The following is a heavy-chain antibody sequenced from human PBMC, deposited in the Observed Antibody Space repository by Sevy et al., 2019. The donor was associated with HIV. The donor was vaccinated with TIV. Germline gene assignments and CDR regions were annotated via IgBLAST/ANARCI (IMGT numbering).Heavy chain of an antibody. CDR2: ISKHSNYI. CDR3: ARSTYYYASGTFRESDF. Sequence: GWSLRLSCAASGFTFTSYSMTWFRQAPGRGLEWVSSISKHSNYIYYASSVEGRFTISRDNAQDSLYLQMTSLRAEDTGLYYCARSTYYYASGTFRESDFWGQGTLVTVSS. J-gene: IGHJ4*02. D-gene: IGHD3-10*01. CDR1: GFTFTSYS. V-gene: IGHV3-21*01.